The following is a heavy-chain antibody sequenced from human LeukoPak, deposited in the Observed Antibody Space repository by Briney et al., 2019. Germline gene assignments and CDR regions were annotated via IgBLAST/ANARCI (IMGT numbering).Heavy chain of an antibody. J-gene: IGHJ3*02. CDR3: TTVQSITIFGVVIPDAFDI. V-gene: IGHV3-15*01. Sequence: GGSLRLSCAASGFTFSNAWMSWVRQAPGKGLEWVSRIKSKTDGGTTDYAAPVKGRFTISRDDSKNTLYLQMNSLKTEDTAVYYCTTVQSITIFGVVIPDAFDIWGQGTMVTVSS. CDR1: GFTFSNAW. CDR2: IKSKTDGGTT. D-gene: IGHD3-3*01.